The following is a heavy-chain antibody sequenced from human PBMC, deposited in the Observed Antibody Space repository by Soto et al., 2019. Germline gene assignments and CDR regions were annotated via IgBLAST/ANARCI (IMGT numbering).Heavy chain of an antibody. CDR3: AHRPRGYAYYFDY. J-gene: IGHJ4*02. D-gene: IGHD5-12*01. CDR1: GFSISTRGVA. Sequence: QITLKYCGPTLVKPTQPLTVTCTFSGFSISTRGVAVGWFRQPPGKALEGLALIYWDEDKWYSPSLKSRLTITDDTAKNQVVLTLTNMDPVDTATYYCAHRPRGYAYYFDYWGQGTLVTVSS. CDR2: IYWDEDK. V-gene: IGHV2-5*02.